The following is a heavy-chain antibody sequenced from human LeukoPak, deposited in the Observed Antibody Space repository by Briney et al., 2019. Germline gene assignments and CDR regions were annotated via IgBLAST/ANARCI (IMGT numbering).Heavy chain of an antibody. CDR3: AKGLRRGYECFDY. J-gene: IGHJ4*02. CDR1: GFTFSSYA. V-gene: IGHV3-23*01. D-gene: IGHD2-15*01. CDR2: ISGSGGST. Sequence: PGGSLRLSCAASGFTFSSYAMSWVRQAPGRGLEWVSAISGSGGSTYYADSVKGRFTISRDNSKNTLYLQMNSLRAEDTAVYYCAKGLRRGYECFDYWGQGTLVTVSS.